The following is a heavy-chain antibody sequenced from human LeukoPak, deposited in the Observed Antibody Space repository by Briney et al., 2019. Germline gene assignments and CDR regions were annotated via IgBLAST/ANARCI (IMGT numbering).Heavy chain of an antibody. D-gene: IGHD2-21*01. J-gene: IGHJ6*02. Sequence: ASVKVSCKASGYTFTGYYMHWVRQAPGQGLEWMGWINPNSGGTNYAQKFQGWVTMTRDTSISTAYMELSRLRSDDTAVYYCARGAYCGGDCYGMDVWGQGTMVTVSS. CDR1: GYTFTGYY. V-gene: IGHV1-2*04. CDR2: INPNSGGT. CDR3: ARGAYCGGDCYGMDV.